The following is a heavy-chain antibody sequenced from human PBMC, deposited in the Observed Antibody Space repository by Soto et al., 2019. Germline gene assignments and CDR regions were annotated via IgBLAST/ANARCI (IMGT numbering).Heavy chain of an antibody. CDR3: ARARLDTPALEY. CDR2: MSYDGSDK. V-gene: IGHV3-30-3*01. J-gene: IGHJ4*02. Sequence: QVQLVESGGGVVQPGRSLRLSCAASGFSFRSYAMHWVRQAPGKGLEWVAVMSYDGSDKDYADSVKGRFTISRDNSKNTLYLQMSRLRAEDTAVYYCARARLDTPALEYWGPGTLVTVSS. CDR1: GFSFRSYA. D-gene: IGHD2-2*01.